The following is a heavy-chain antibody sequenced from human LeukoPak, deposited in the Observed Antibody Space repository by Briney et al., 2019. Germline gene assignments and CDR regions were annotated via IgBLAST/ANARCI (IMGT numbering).Heavy chain of an antibody. CDR1: GFTFDDYA. J-gene: IGHJ3*02. CDR2: ISGDGGST. Sequence: PGGSLRLSCAASGFTFDDYAMHWVRQAPGKGLEWVSLISGDGGSTYYADSVKGRFSISRDNSKNSLYLQMNSLRTEDTALYYCAKDMGDTAMVTFDIWGQGTMVTVSS. V-gene: IGHV3-43*02. CDR3: AKDMGDTAMVTFDI. D-gene: IGHD5-18*01.